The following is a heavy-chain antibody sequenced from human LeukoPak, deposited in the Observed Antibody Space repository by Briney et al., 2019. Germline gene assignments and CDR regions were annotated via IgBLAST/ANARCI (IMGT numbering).Heavy chain of an antibody. CDR3: ARDRYDYTGNLDY. J-gene: IGHJ4*02. CDR1: GFTFSTYA. CDR2: ISHDGSLK. D-gene: IGHD2-8*02. V-gene: IGHV3-30-3*01. Sequence: PGGSLRLSCTASGFTFSTYAMHWVRQAPGKGLEWVAVISHDGSLKYYADSVKGRFTISRDNSKNTLYLQMNSLRTEDTAVFYCARDRYDYTGNLDYWGQGTLVTVSS.